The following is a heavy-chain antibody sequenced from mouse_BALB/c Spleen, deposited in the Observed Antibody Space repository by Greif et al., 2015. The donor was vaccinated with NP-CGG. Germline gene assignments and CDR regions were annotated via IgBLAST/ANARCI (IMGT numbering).Heavy chain of an antibody. CDR3: AKLGGFAY. J-gene: IGHJ3*01. CDR1: GFTFSSYG. V-gene: IGHV5-6*01. Sequence: EVNLVESGGDLVKPGGSLKLSCAASGFTFSSYGMSWVRQTPDKRLEWVATISSGGSYTYYPDSVKGRFTISRDNAKNTLYLQMSSLKSEDTAMYYCAKLGGFAYWGQGTLVTVSA. CDR2: ISSGGSYT.